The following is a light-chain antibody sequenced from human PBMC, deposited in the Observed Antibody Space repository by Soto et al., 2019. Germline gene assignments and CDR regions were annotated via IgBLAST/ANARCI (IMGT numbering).Light chain of an antibody. CDR2: GAS. J-gene: IGKJ1*01. CDR3: QQYGTSSRT. Sequence: EIVMTQSPGALSVSPGERATLSCRASQSLGTYLAWYQHKPGQVPRLLIYGASSRATGIPDRFSGSGSGTDFTLTISRLEPEDFAVYYCQQYGTSSRTFGQGTKVDI. V-gene: IGKV3-20*01. CDR1: QSLGTY.